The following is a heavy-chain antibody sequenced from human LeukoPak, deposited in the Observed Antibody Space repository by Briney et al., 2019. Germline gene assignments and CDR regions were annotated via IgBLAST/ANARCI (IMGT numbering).Heavy chain of an antibody. CDR2: ISSSGSTI. CDR1: GFTFSSYE. J-gene: IGHJ3*02. Sequence: GGSLRLSCAASGFTFSSYEMNWVRQAPGKGLEWVSYISSSGSTIYYADSVKGRFTISRDNAKNSLYLQMNSLRAEYTAVYYCASLRRDGYNYGAFDIWGQGTMVTVSS. CDR3: ASLRRDGYNYGAFDI. V-gene: IGHV3-48*03. D-gene: IGHD5-24*01.